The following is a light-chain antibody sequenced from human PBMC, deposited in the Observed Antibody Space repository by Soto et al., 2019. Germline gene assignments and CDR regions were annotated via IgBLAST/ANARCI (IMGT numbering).Light chain of an antibody. J-gene: IGLJ1*01. CDR2: RNN. Sequence: QSVLTQPPSASWTPVQRVTISCSGSISNIGSNPVYWHQQLPGTAPELLIFRNNQRPSGVPDRFSDSKSGTSASLAISGLRYEDEADYYCAAWDDSMSVDVFGTGTKVTVL. CDR3: AAWDDSMSVDV. V-gene: IGLV1-47*01. CDR1: ISNIGSNP.